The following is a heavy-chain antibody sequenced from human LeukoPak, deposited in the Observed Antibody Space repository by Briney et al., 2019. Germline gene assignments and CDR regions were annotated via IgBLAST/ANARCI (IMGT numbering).Heavy chain of an antibody. CDR1: GGTFSSYA. CDR2: IIPILGIA. V-gene: IGHV1-69*04. D-gene: IGHD5-12*01. Sequence: SVKVSCKASGGTFSSYAISWVRQAPGQGLEWMGRIIPILGIANYAQKFQGRVTITADKSTSTAYMELSSLRSEDTAVYYCARDHSPQRGYSGYDTGGDSDYWGQGTLVTVSS. CDR3: ARDHSPQRGYSGYDTGGDSDY. J-gene: IGHJ4*02.